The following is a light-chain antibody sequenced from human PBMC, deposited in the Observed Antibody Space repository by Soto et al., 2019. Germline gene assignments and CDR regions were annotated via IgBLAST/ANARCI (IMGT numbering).Light chain of an antibody. CDR1: QDISNS. CDR3: QQYDNLPYT. CDR2: DPS. V-gene: IGKV1-33*01. Sequence: DIQMTQSPSSLSASVGNRVTITCQASQDISNSLNWFQQKPGKAPKLLIYDPSNLETGVPSRFSGSGSGTDFSFTISSLQPEDIATYYCQQYDNLPYTFGQGTNLEIK. J-gene: IGKJ2*01.